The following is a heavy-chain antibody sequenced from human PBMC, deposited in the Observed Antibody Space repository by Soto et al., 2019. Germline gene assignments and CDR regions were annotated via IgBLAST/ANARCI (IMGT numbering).Heavy chain of an antibody. D-gene: IGHD2-2*01. V-gene: IGHV1-18*01. CDR2: ISTYNGNT. CDR3: ARDGWESVVCYHNYFDP. Sequence: QVQLVQSGAEVKKPGASVKVSCKASGYTFDSYGIIWVRQAPGQGLAWMGWISTYNGNTNYAEQFQGRVTLTTDTSTSTAYMALRNLRSDDTAVDYCARDGWESVVCYHNYFDPWGQGTLVTVSS. CDR1: GYTFDSYG. J-gene: IGHJ5*02.